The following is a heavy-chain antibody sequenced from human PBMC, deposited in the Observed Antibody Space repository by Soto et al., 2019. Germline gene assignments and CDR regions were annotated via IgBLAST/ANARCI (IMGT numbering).Heavy chain of an antibody. CDR2: INPSGGST. CDR1: GYTFTSYY. J-gene: IGHJ6*04. D-gene: IGHD6-13*01. Sequence: GASVKVSCKASGYTFTSYYMHWVRQAPGQGLEWMGIINPSGGSTSYAQKFQGRVTMTRDTSTSTVYMELSSLRSEDTAVYYCARAGAAAGTETSYYYYYGMDVWGEGTTVTVSS. CDR3: ARAGAAAGTETSYYYYYGMDV. V-gene: IGHV1-46*01.